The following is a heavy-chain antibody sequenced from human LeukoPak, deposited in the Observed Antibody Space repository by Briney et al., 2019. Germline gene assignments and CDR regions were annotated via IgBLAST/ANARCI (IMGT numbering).Heavy chain of an antibody. CDR3: AREGTGEEFDY. D-gene: IGHD7-27*01. CDR2: ISSSGSYR. CDR1: GFTFSSYS. V-gene: IGHV3-21*01. Sequence: GGSLRLSCAASGFTFSSYSMNWVRQAPGKGLEWVSSISSSGSYRYYADSVKGRFAISRDNAKSSLYLQMNSLRAEDTAVYYCAREGTGEEFDYWGQGTLVTVSS. J-gene: IGHJ4*02.